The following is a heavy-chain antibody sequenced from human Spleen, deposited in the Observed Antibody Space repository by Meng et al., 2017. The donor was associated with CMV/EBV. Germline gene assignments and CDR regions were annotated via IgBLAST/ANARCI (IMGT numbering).Heavy chain of an antibody. J-gene: IGHJ4*02. CDR1: GFTFSDYY. V-gene: IGHV3-11*04. CDR2: ISSSGSTI. Sequence: LSLTCAASGFTFSDYYMTWIRQAPGKGLEWVSYISSSGSTIYYADSVKGRFTISRDNAKNSLYLQMNSLRAEDTAVYYCARGCGGDCYQVDFLGQGTLVTVSS. CDR3: ARGCGGDCYQVDF. D-gene: IGHD2-21*01.